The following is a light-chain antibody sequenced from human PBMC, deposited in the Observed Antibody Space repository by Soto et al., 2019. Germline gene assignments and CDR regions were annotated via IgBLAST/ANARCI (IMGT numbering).Light chain of an antibody. Sequence: IVMTQSPATLSVSPGEEATLSCRASESISTNLAWYQQKPGQSPRLLIYGASTRATAIPARFSGSGSGREFTLAISSLQSEDFAVYYCHHYHNWPIFTVGGGTKVEIK. J-gene: IGKJ4*01. CDR1: ESISTN. CDR2: GAS. V-gene: IGKV3-15*01. CDR3: HHYHNWPIFT.